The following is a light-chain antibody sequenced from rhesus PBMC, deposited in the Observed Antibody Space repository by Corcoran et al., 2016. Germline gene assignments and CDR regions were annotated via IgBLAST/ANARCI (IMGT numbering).Light chain of an antibody. Sequence: EIMMSQSPATLSLSPGERATLSCRASPSVSSSLAWYQQKLGPAPRLLIYGAASRATGIPDRFSGSGSGTDFTLTISSLEPEDVAVYYCLQHSNWPRTFGQGTKVEIK. CDR2: GAA. V-gene: IGKV3-24*01. CDR3: LQHSNWPRT. CDR1: PSVSSS. J-gene: IGKJ1*01.